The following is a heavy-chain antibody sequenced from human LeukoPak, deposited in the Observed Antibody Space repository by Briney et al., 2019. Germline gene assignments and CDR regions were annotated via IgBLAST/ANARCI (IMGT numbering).Heavy chain of an antibody. V-gene: IGHV3-11*01. D-gene: IGHD2-2*01. CDR2: ISGSGSTI. CDR3: ARVISSASCALDY. Sequence: GGSLRLSCAASGFTFSDYYMSWIRQAPGKGLEWVSYISGSGSTIYYTDSVKGRFTISRDNAKNSLYLQMDSLGAEDTAVYFCARVISSASCALDYWGPGTLVTVSS. CDR1: GFTFSDYY. J-gene: IGHJ4*02.